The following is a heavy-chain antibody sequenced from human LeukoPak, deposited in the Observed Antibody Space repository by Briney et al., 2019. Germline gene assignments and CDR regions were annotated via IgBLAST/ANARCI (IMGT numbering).Heavy chain of an antibody. J-gene: IGHJ6*04. CDR2: WFDNSNE. D-gene: IGHD1-26*01. CDR3: AKGRGPTPLGDAGADV. V-gene: IGHV3-33*06. Sequence: GGSLRLSCTASGFKFNDYGMYWVRLPPQKGPEWVAHWFDNSNEHYADSVKGRFFISRNNDENTLFLHMNSLTVEDTAVYYCAKGRGPTPLGDAGADVWGKGTAVTVSA. CDR1: GFKFNDYG.